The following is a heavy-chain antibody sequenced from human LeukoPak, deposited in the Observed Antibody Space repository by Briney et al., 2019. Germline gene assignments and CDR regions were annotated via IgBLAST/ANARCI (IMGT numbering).Heavy chain of an antibody. CDR1: GFTFSSYG. D-gene: IGHD7-27*01. Sequence: PGGSLRLSCAASGFTFSSYGMSWVRQAPGKGLEWVSAISGSGGSTYYADSVKGRFTISRDNSKNTLYLQMNSLRAEDTALYYCAKDRKNWGRPGTDIWGQGTMVTISS. CDR3: AKDRKNWGRPGTDI. J-gene: IGHJ3*02. V-gene: IGHV3-23*01. CDR2: ISGSGGST.